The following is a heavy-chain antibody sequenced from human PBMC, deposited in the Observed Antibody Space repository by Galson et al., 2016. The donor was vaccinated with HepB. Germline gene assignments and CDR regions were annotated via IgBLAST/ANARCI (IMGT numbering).Heavy chain of an antibody. CDR3: ASDAFRRIRFNY. D-gene: IGHD3-3*02. CDR1: GLNFSDYN. J-gene: IGHJ4*02. V-gene: IGHV3-21*01. Sequence: SLRLSCAASGLNFSDYNMNWVRQAPGKGLEWVSSISSISTSMYYADSVKGRFTISRDNAKNSLYLQMNSLRAEDTAVYYCASDAFRRIRFNYWGQGTLVTVSS. CDR2: ISSISTSM.